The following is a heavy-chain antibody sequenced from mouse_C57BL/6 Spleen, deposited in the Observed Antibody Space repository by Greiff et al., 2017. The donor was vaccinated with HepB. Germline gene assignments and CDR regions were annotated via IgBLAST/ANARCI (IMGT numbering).Heavy chain of an antibody. CDR1: GFTFSDYG. Sequence: DVMLVESGGGLVKPGGSLKLSCAASGFTFSDYGMHWVRQAPEKGLEWVAYISSGSSTIYYADTVKGRFTISRDNAKNTLFLQMTSLRSEDTAMYYCASGDWYFDDWGQGTTRTVSS. D-gene: IGHD3-3*01. V-gene: IGHV5-17*01. CDR3: ASGDWYFDD. CDR2: ISSGSSTI. J-gene: IGHJ2*01.